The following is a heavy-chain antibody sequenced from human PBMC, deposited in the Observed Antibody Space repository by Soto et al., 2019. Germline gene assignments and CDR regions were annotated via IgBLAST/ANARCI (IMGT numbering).Heavy chain of an antibody. V-gene: IGHV4-34*01. CDR2: INHSGST. Sequence: PSETLSLTCAVYGGTFSGYYWSWIRQPPGKGLEWIGEINHSGSTNYNPSLKSRVTISVDTSKNQFSLKLSSVTAADTAVYYCARGGGPTMVRGGPTYYYMDVWGKGTTVTVSS. J-gene: IGHJ6*03. CDR3: ARGGGPTMVRGGPTYYYMDV. CDR1: GGTFSGYY. D-gene: IGHD3-10*01.